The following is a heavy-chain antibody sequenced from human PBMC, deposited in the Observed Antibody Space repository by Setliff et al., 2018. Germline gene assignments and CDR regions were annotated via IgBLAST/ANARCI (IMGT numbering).Heavy chain of an antibody. J-gene: IGHJ2*01. D-gene: IGHD3-3*01. Sequence: PSETLSLTCAVSGYSIRSRNYWDWIRQPPGKGLEWIGSISHSGSAYYNPSLKSRVTISLDMSKNQFSLKLSSVTAADTARYYCARDILNFWSGFVLRYFDLWGRGTLVTVSS. CDR3: ARDILNFWSGFVLRYFDL. CDR2: ISHSGSA. V-gene: IGHV4-38-2*02. CDR1: GYSIRSRNY.